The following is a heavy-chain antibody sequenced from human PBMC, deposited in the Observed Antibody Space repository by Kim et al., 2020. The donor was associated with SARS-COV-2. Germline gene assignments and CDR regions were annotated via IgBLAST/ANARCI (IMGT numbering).Heavy chain of an antibody. CDR3: TRQYCNGGYCYLDY. J-gene: IGHJ4*02. V-gene: IGHV3-73*01. CDR1: GFRAYD. CDR2: IREGT. Sequence: GGSLRLSCAASGFRAYDMHWVRQASGKGLEWVGHIREGTAYAASVKGRFTISRDDSKNTAYLQMSSLKTEDTAVYYCTRQYCNGGYCYLDYWGQGTLVTVSS. D-gene: IGHD2-15*01.